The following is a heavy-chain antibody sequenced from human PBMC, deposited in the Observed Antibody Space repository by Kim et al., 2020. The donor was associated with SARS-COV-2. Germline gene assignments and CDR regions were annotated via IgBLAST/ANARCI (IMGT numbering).Heavy chain of an antibody. V-gene: IGHV1-18*04. CDR2: ISAYNGNT. J-gene: IGHJ5*02. Sequence: ASVKVSCKASGYTFTSYGISWVRQAPGQGLEWMGWISAYNGNTNYAQKLQGRVTMTTDTSTSTAYMELRSLRSDDTAVYYCARVSYYGSGSSLTWFDPWGQGTLVTVSS. CDR3: ARVSYYGSGSSLTWFDP. D-gene: IGHD3-10*01. CDR1: GYTFTSYG.